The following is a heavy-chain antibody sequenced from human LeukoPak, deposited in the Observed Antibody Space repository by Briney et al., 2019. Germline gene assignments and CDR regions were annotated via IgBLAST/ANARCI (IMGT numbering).Heavy chain of an antibody. CDR3: ARGRAAVVGNWFDP. CDR1: GGSFSGYY. CDR2: INHSGST. V-gene: IGHV4-34*01. Sequence: SETLSLTCAVYGGSFSGYYWSWIRQPPGKGLEWIGEINHSGSTNYNPSLKSRVTISVDTSKNQFSLKLSSVTAADTAAYYCARGRAAVVGNWFDPWGQGTLVTVSS. J-gene: IGHJ5*02. D-gene: IGHD2-15*01.